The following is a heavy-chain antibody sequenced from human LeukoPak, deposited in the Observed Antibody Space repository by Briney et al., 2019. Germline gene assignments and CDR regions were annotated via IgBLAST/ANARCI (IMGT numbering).Heavy chain of an antibody. J-gene: IGHJ4*02. Sequence: GGSLRLFCAASGFTFDDHGMXXXRQAPGKGLEXVSGINWXGGSTGYADSVKGRFTISRDNAKNSLYLQMNSLRAEDTALYYCAGGDRNGWYFDYWGQGTLVTVSS. CDR1: GFTFDDHG. D-gene: IGHD6-19*01. CDR2: INWXGGST. CDR3: AGGDRNGWYFDY. V-gene: IGHV3-20*04.